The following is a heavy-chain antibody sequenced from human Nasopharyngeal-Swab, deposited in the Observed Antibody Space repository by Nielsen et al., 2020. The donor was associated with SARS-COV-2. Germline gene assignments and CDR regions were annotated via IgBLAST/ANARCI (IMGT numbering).Heavy chain of an antibody. CDR2: IKQDGSEK. CDR3: AGRIRGYEPRRFSA. D-gene: IGHD5-12*01. CDR1: GFTFSNYW. V-gene: IGHV3-7*01. J-gene: IGHJ5*02. Sequence: GGSLRLSCAASGFTFSNYWMSWVRQAPGKGLEWVASIKQDGSEKYYVDSVKGRFTISRDNAKNSLYLQMNSLRAEDTAVYYCAGRIRGYEPRRFSAWGQGTLVTVSS.